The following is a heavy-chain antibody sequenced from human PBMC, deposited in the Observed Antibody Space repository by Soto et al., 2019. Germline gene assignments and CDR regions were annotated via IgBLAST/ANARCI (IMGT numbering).Heavy chain of an antibody. CDR3: ARAMATKVASYYSYGMDV. V-gene: IGHV1-69*12. CDR1: GGTFSSYA. D-gene: IGHD5-12*01. J-gene: IGHJ6*02. Sequence: QVQLVQSGAEVKKPGSSVKVSCKASGGTFSSYAISWVRQAPGQGLEWMGGIIPIFGTANYAQKFQGRVTSTADESASTAYMALSSLRSEDTAVYYCARAMATKVASYYSYGMDVWGQGTTVTVSS. CDR2: IIPIFGTA.